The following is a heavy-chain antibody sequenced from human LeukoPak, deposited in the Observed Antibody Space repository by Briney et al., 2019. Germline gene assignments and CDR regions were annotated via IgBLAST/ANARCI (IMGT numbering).Heavy chain of an antibody. J-gene: IGHJ3*02. Sequence: GGSLRLSCAASGFTFSSYAMSWVRQAPGKGLEWVSSMTDSGASTYYADSVKGRFTISRDNSKNTLYLQMNTLRAEDTAVYYCAKDAYYYDSSGYYFDAFDIWGQGTMVTVSS. CDR3: AKDAYYYDSSGYYFDAFDI. V-gene: IGHV3-23*01. CDR1: GFTFSSYA. D-gene: IGHD3-22*01. CDR2: MTDSGAST.